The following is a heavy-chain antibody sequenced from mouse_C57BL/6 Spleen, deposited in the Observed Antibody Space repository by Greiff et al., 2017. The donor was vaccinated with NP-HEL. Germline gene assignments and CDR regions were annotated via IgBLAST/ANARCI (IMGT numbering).Heavy chain of an antibody. D-gene: IGHD2-2*01. V-gene: IGHV5-16*01. CDR1: GFTFSDYY. CDR3: ARGGDGCEGFDY. CDR2: INYDGSST. Sequence: EVKLVESEGGLVQPGSSMKLSCTASGFTFSDYYMAWVRQVPEKGLEWVANINYDGSSTYYLDSLKSRFIISRDNAKNILYLQMSSLKSEDTATYYCARGGDGCEGFDYWGQGTTLTVSS. J-gene: IGHJ2*01.